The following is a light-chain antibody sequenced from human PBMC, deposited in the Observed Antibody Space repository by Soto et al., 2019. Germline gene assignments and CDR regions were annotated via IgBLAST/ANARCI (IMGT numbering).Light chain of an antibody. Sequence: IVMMQSPATLSVSPGESATLFCRASESVSSNLAWYQQKPGQAPRLLIYCASTRATGVPARFSGSGSGTEFALSISSLKSEDFAVYYCQQYNKWPLAFGQGTKVEIK. CDR2: CAS. V-gene: IGKV3-15*01. CDR3: QQYNKWPLA. J-gene: IGKJ1*01. CDR1: ESVSSN.